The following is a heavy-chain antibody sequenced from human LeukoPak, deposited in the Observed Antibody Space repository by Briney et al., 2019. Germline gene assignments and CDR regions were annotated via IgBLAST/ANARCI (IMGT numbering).Heavy chain of an antibody. Sequence: GGSLRLSCAASGFTFSSYVMSWVRQAPGKGLEWVSAISGSGVTPYYADCVKGRFTISRDNSKNTLDLHLNSLRAEDTAMFYCAKVDITGTIPRAFDIWGQGTMVTVSS. CDR1: GFTFSSYV. V-gene: IGHV3-23*01. D-gene: IGHD1/OR15-1a*01. CDR2: ISGSGVTP. J-gene: IGHJ3*02. CDR3: AKVDITGTIPRAFDI.